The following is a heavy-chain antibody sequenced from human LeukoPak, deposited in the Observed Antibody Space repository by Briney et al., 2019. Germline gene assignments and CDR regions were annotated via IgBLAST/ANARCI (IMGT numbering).Heavy chain of an antibody. D-gene: IGHD4-17*01. V-gene: IGHV4-31*03. CDR1: GGSFASGGYY. CDR3: ARDKVTVTGNWFDS. J-gene: IGHJ5*01. Sequence: SQTLSLTCTVSGGSFASGGYYWSWIRQPPGKGLEWMGYIYYTGSTHYNPSLKSRISMSVDTSKRQFSLNLMSVTGADTAIYYCARDKVTVTGNWFDSWGQGTLVAVSS. CDR2: IYYTGST.